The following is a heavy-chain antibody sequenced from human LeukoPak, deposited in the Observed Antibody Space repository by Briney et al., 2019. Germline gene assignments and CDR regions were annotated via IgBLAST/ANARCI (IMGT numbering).Heavy chain of an antibody. CDR2: ISGSGGST. V-gene: IGHV3-23*01. Sequence: GGSLRLSCAASGFTFSCYAMSWVRQAPGKGLEWVSAISGSGGSTYYADSVKGRFTISRDNSKNTLYLQMNSLRAEDTAVYYCASGIAVAGIDYWGQGTLVTVSS. CDR1: GFTFSCYA. CDR3: ASGIAVAGIDY. D-gene: IGHD6-19*01. J-gene: IGHJ4*02.